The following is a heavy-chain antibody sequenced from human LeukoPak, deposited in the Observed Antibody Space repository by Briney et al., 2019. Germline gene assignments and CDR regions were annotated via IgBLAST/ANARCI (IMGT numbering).Heavy chain of an antibody. J-gene: IGHJ4*02. Sequence: QTLSLTCAISGDSVSSNSDAWNWVRQSPSRGLEWLGRTCYRSKWYYDYGLSVKSRINIYADTSKNQLSLQLNSVTPEDTAVYYCARAGYRGNGGYFDYWGQGTLVTVSS. CDR3: ARAGYRGNGGYFDY. V-gene: IGHV6-1*01. D-gene: IGHD4-23*01. CDR1: GDSVSSNSDA. CDR2: TCYRSKWYY.